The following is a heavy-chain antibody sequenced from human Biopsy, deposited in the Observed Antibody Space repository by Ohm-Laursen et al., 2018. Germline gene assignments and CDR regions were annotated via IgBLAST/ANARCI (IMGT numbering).Heavy chain of an antibody. CDR2: IYYSGST. D-gene: IGHD2/OR15-2a*01. Sequence: SETLSLTCTVSGGSISSDYWSWIRPTPGKGLGWIGYIYYSGSTNYNPSLKSRVTISVDTSKNQFSLRLNSVTAADTAVYYCARATNSTGWPYYYFYGMDVWGQGTTVTVSS. J-gene: IGHJ6*02. CDR3: ARATNSTGWPYYYFYGMDV. V-gene: IGHV4-59*01. CDR1: GGSISSDY.